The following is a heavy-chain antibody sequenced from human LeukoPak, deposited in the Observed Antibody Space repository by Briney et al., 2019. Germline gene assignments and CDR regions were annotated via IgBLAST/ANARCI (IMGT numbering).Heavy chain of an antibody. Sequence: GGSLRLSCAASGFTFSSYEMNWVRQAPGKGLEWVSYISSSGSTIYYADSVRGRFTISRDNAKNSLYLQMNSLRAEDTAVYYCARDGSSWTYYFDYWGQGTLVTVSS. CDR2: ISSSGSTI. CDR3: ARDGSSWTYYFDY. CDR1: GFTFSSYE. J-gene: IGHJ4*02. V-gene: IGHV3-48*03. D-gene: IGHD6-13*01.